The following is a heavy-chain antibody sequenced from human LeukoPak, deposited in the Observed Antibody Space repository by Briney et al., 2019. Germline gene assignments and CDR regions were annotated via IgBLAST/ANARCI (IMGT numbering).Heavy chain of an antibody. J-gene: IGHJ4*02. CDR3: ATEPTIYDFWSGSMYYFDY. Sequence: ASVKVSCKASGGTFSSYAISWVRQAPGQGLEWMGRIIPIFGTANYAQKFQGRVTITTDGSTSTAYMELSSLRSEDTAVYYCATEPTIYDFWSGSMYYFDYWGQGTLVTASS. CDR2: IIPIFGTA. CDR1: GGTFSSYA. V-gene: IGHV1-69*05. D-gene: IGHD3-3*01.